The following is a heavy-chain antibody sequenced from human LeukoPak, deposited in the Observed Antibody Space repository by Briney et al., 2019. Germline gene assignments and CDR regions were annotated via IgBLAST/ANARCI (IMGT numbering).Heavy chain of an antibody. V-gene: IGHV1-8*01. CDR3: ARDGDSSSWRSIDY. CDR2: MNPNSGNT. CDR1: GYTFTSYD. Sequence: ASVKLSCKASGYTFTSYDINWARQATGQGLEWMGWMNPNSGNTVYAQKFQGRVTITRNTSISTDYMQLSSLRSEDTAVYCWARDGDSSSWRSIDYWGQGTLATVSS. D-gene: IGHD6-13*01. J-gene: IGHJ4*02.